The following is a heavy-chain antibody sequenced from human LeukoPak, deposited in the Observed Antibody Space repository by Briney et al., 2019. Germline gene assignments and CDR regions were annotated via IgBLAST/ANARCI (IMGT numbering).Heavy chain of an antibody. V-gene: IGHV3-23*01. CDR3: AKGGDYCSSTSCYSDY. CDR1: GFTFNIYA. D-gene: IGHD2-2*01. J-gene: IGHJ4*02. CDR2: ISGSGGST. Sequence: GGSLRLSCAASGFTFNIYAMSWVRQAPGKGLEWVSAISGSGGSTYYADSVKGRFTISRDNSKNTLYLQMNSLRAEDTAVYYCAKGGDYCSSTSCYSDYWGQGTLVTVSS.